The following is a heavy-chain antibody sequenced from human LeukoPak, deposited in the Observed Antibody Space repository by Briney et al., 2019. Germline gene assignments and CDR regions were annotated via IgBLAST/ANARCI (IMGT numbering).Heavy chain of an antibody. CDR3: ARSFKWFHYYMDV. CDR2: IHTSGNT. Sequence: PSQTLSLTCTVSGGSISSGSYCWSWIRQPAGKGLEWIGHIHTSGNTNYNPSLKSRVTISVDTSKNQFSLELSSVTAADTAVYYCARSFKWFHYYMDVWGKGTTVTVSS. J-gene: IGHJ6*03. D-gene: IGHD3-22*01. CDR1: GGSISSGSYC. V-gene: IGHV4-61*09.